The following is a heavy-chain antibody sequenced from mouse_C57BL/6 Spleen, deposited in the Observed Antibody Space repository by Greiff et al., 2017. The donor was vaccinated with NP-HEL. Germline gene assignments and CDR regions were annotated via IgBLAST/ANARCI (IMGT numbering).Heavy chain of an antibody. Sequence: DVKLQESGPGLVKPSQSLSLTCSVTGYSITSGYYWNWIRQFPGNKLEWMGYISYDGSNNYNPSLKNRISITRDTSKNQFFLKLNSVTTEDTATYYCARGGFGTVVFDYWGQGTTLTVSS. V-gene: IGHV3-6*01. CDR3: ARGGFGTVVFDY. CDR1: GYSITSGYY. CDR2: ISYDGSN. D-gene: IGHD1-1*01. J-gene: IGHJ2*01.